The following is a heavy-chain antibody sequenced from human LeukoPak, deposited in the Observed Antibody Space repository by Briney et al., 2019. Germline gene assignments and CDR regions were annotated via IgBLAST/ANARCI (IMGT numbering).Heavy chain of an antibody. V-gene: IGHV3-23*01. Sequence: GSLRLSCAASGFTFSSYATSWVRQAPGKGLEWVSAISGSGGSTYYADSVKGRFTISRDNSKNTLYLQMNSLRAEDTAVYYCAKDDSYCSSTSCYTTFDYWGQGTLVTVSS. D-gene: IGHD2-2*02. J-gene: IGHJ4*02. CDR1: GFTFSSYA. CDR3: AKDDSYCSSTSCYTTFDY. CDR2: ISGSGGST.